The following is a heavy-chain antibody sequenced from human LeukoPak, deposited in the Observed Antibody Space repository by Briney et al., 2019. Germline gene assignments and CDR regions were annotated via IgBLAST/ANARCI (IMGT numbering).Heavy chain of an antibody. D-gene: IGHD6-25*01. CDR3: ARAGGLDY. V-gene: IGHV3-7*01. CDR2: IKQDGSEK. CDR1: GFRFSSHW. J-gene: IGHJ4*02. Sequence: GESLRLSCAASGFRFSSHWMTWVRQAPGKGLEWVANIKQDGSEKYYVDSVKGRFTISRDNAKNSLYLQMNSLRAEDTAVYYCARAGGLDYWGQGTLVTVSS.